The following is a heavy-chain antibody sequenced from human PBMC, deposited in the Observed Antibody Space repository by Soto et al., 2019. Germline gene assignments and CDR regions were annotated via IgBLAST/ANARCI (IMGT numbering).Heavy chain of an antibody. D-gene: IGHD6-13*01. CDR3: AATGGQLVRGYFDE. J-gene: IGHJ4*02. CDR1: GFTFSSYA. V-gene: IGHV3-23*01. CDR2: ISGSGGST. Sequence: GGSLILSCAASGFTFSSYAMSWVRQAPGKGLEWVSAISGSGGSTYYADSVKGRFTISRDNSKNTLYLQMNSLRAEDTAVYYWAATGGQLVRGYFDECGQGNLVTVYS.